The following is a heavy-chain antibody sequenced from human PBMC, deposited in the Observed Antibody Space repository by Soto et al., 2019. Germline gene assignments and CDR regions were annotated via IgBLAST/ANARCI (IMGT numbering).Heavy chain of an antibody. D-gene: IGHD5-12*01. Sequence: QVQLQESGPGLVKPSETLSLTCSVSGGSVSSGSYYWSWIRQPPGKGLEWVGYVYSSGGTSYNPSLKSRVTTSLDTSKNQFSLKLSSVTAADTAVYYCARDGDGYNHWGQGTLVTVSS. CDR1: GGSVSSGSYY. V-gene: IGHV4-61*01. J-gene: IGHJ4*02. CDR3: ARDGDGYNH. CDR2: VYSSGGT.